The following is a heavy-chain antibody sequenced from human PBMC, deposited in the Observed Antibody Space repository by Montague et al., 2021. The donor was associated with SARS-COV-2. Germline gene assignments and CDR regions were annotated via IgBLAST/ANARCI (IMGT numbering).Heavy chain of an antibody. D-gene: IGHD2-15*01. Sequence: SLRLSCAAPGFTFSSYWMHWVRQAPGKGLVWVSRINSDGSSTSYADSVKGRFTISRDNAKNTLYLQMNSLRAEDTAVYYCARTLATGWYHYFDYWGQGTLVTVSS. CDR2: INSDGSST. V-gene: IGHV3-74*01. CDR1: GFTFSSYW. J-gene: IGHJ4*02. CDR3: ARTLATGWYHYFDY.